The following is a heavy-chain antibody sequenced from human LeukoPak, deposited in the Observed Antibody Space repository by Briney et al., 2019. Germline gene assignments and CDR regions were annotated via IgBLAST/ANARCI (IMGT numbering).Heavy chain of an antibody. J-gene: IGHJ4*02. CDR2: IYTSGST. Sequence: QTSETLSLTCTVSGGSFSSYYWSWIRQPAGKGLEWIGRIYTSGSTYYNPSLKSRVTISVDTSKNQFSLKLSSVTAADTAVYYCARLPTVTFFDYWGQGTLVTVSS. V-gene: IGHV4-4*07. D-gene: IGHD4-17*01. CDR1: GGSFSSYY. CDR3: ARLPTVTFFDY.